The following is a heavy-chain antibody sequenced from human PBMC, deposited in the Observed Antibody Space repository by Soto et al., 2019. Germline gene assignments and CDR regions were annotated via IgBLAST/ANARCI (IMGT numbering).Heavy chain of an antibody. D-gene: IGHD3-10*01. CDR2: IYYSGST. CDR3: ASQIWFGEFRFDY. CDR1: GGSISSSSYY. J-gene: IGHJ4*02. V-gene: IGHV4-39*01. Sequence: PSETLSLTCTVSGGSISSSSYYWGWIRQPPGKGLEWIGSIYYSGSTYYNPSLKSRVTISVDTSKNQFSLKLSSVTAADTAVYYCASQIWFGEFRFDYWGQGTLVTVS.